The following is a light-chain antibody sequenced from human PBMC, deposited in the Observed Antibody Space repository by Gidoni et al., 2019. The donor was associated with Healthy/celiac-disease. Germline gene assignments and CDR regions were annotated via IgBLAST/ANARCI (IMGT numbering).Light chain of an antibody. CDR3: QQSYSTPPWT. CDR2: AAS. CDR1: QCINSY. Sequence: DIQMTQSPSSLSASVGDRVTITCRASQCINSYLNWYQQKPGKAPTLLIYAASSLQSGVPSRFSGSGSGTDFTLTISSLQPEDFATYYCQQSYSTPPWTFGQGTKVEIK. V-gene: IGKV1-39*01. J-gene: IGKJ1*01.